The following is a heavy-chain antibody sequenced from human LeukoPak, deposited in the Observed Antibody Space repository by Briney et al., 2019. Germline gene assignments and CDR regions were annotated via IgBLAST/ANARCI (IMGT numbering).Heavy chain of an antibody. V-gene: IGHV4-39*07. CDR1: GGSISSSSYY. CDR2: IYYSGST. CDR3: ADMGGSGNI. J-gene: IGHJ3*02. D-gene: IGHD3-10*01. Sequence: PSETLSLTFTVSGGSISSSSYYWGWIRQPPGKGLEWIGSIYYSGSTYYNPSLKSRVTISVDTSKNQFSLKLSSVTAADTAVYYCADMGGSGNIWGQGTMVTVSS.